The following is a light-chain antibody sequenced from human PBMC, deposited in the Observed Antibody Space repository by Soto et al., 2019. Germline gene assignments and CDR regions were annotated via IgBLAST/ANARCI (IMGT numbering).Light chain of an antibody. V-gene: IGKV1-39*01. CDR1: RSITSY. J-gene: IGKJ2*01. CDR2: AAS. Sequence: DVQMTQSPSSLSSSLGDTVTITCRASRSITSYLIWYQHKPPKDPELLIFAASSLQTGIPSRFSGSGSGTDFTLTISSLQPEDFATYYCQQSYSTPYTFGQGTKLEIK. CDR3: QQSYSTPYT.